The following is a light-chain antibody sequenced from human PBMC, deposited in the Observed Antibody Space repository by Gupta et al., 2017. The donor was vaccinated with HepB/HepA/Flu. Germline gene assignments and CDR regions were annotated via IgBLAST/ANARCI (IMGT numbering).Light chain of an antibody. CDR2: LAS. CDR3: QQSCEIPFT. J-gene: IGKJ2*01. Sequence: DIQMTQSPSSLSASVGDRVTITCRTSQNIHTFLNWYQQRPGKAPKLLIYLASTLQRGVPATFNGRGSGTDFTLSISSLQPEDFGTYYCQQSCEIPFTFGQGTKLEIK. CDR1: QNIHTF. V-gene: IGKV1-39*01.